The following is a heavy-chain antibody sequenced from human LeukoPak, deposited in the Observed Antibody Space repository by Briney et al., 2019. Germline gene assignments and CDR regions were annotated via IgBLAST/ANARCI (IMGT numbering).Heavy chain of an antibody. D-gene: IGHD6-19*01. V-gene: IGHV1-2*02. CDR3: ARDRTRTGYSSGWYHDY. CDR2: INHNSGGT. CDR1: GYTFTGYY. Sequence: ASVKVSCKASGYTFTGYYMHWVRQAPGQGLEWMGWINHNSGGTNYAQKVQGRVTMTRDTSISTAYMELSRLRSDDTAVYYCARDRTRTGYSSGWYHDYWGQGTLVTVSS. J-gene: IGHJ4*02.